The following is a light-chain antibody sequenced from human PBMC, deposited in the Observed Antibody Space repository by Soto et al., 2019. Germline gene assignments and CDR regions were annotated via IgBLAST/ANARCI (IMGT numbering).Light chain of an antibody. CDR2: LEGSGSY. J-gene: IGLJ2*01. CDR3: ETWDSNTRV. Sequence: QSVLTQSSSASASLGSSVKLTCTLSSGHSSYIIAWHHQQPGKAPRYLMKLEGSGSYNKGSGVPDRFSGCSSGADRYLTISNLQFEDEANYYCETWDSNTRVFGGGTKLTVL. V-gene: IGLV4-60*02. CDR1: SGHSSYI.